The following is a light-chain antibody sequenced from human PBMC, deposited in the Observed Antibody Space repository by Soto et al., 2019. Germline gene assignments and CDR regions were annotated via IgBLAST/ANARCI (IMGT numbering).Light chain of an antibody. V-gene: IGKV3-20*01. CDR3: QKYGSSPSPSKTPRYT. J-gene: IGKJ2*01. CDR2: GAS. CDR1: QSVSSSY. Sequence: EIVLTQSPGTLSLSPGERATLSCRASQSVSSSYLAWYQQKPGQAPRLLIYGASTRATGIPDRFSGSGSGTDFTLTISRLEPEDFAVYYCQKYGSSPSPSKTPRYTFGQGTKLEIK.